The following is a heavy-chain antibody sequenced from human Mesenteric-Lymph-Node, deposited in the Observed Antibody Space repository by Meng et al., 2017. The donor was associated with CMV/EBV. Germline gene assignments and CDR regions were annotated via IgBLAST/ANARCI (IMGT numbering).Heavy chain of an antibody. CDR3: ARVNGYCSTTRCEESDY. J-gene: IGHJ4*02. CDR1: GYPFNGYG. V-gene: IGHV1-2*02. CDR2: INPFSGGS. Sequence: ASVKVSCKASGYPFNGYGITWVRQAPGQGLEWMGWINPFSGGSSYAQKFQGRVTMTRDSSISTAYMELNRLRSDDTAIYYCARVNGYCSTTRCEESDYWGQGTLVTVSS. D-gene: IGHD2-2*03.